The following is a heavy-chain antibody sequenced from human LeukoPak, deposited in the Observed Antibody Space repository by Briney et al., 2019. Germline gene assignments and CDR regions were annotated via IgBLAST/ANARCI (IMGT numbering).Heavy chain of an antibody. CDR1: GGSFSGYY. CDR2: INHSGST. CDR3: ARDRLDYYESSGYLGYYYYYMDV. V-gene: IGHV4-34*01. Sequence: PSETLSLTCAVYGGSFSGYYWSWIRQPPGKGLEWIGEINHSGSTNYNPSLKSRVTISVDTSKNQFSLKLSSVTAADTAVYYCARDRLDYYESSGYLGYYYYYMDVWGKGTTVTVSS. D-gene: IGHD3-22*01. J-gene: IGHJ6*03.